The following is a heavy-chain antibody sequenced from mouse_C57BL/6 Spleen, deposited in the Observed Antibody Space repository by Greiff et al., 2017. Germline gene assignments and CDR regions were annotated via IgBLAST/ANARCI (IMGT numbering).Heavy chain of an antibody. CDR3: ARGADGYYAFDY. Sequence: DVKLVESEGGLVQPGSSMKLSCTASGFTFSDYYMAWVRQVPEKGLEWVANINYDGSSTYYLDSLKSRFIISRDNAKNILYLQMSSLKSEDTATYYCARGADGYYAFDYWGQGTTLTVSS. CDR2: INYDGSST. J-gene: IGHJ2*01. V-gene: IGHV5-16*01. D-gene: IGHD2-3*01. CDR1: GFTFSDYY.